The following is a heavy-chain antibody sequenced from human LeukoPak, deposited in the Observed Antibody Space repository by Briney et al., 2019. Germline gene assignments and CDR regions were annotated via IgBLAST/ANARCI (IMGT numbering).Heavy chain of an antibody. J-gene: IGHJ6*02. CDR1: GGSFSGYY. CDR3: ARGQKVEMATMSDYYYGMDV. V-gene: IGHV4-34*01. CDR2: INHSGST. D-gene: IGHD5-24*01. Sequence: SETLSLTCAVYGGSFSGYYWSWIRQPPGKGLEWIGEINHSGSTNYNPSLKSRVTISVDTSKNQFSLKLSSVTAADTAVYYCARGQKVEMATMSDYYYGMDVWGQGTTVTVSS.